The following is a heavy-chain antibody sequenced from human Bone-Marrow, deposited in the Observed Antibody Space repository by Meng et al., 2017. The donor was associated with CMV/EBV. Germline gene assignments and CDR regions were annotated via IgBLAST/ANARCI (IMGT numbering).Heavy chain of an antibody. CDR3: ARRRIAAAGQRMRRGFDP. J-gene: IGHJ5*02. Sequence: GSFSGYYWSWIRQPPGKGLEWIGEINHSGSTNYNPSLKSRVTISVDTSKNQFSLKLSSVTAADTAVYYCARRRIAAAGQRMRRGFDPWGQGTLVTVSS. D-gene: IGHD6-13*01. CDR1: GSFSGYY. V-gene: IGHV4-34*01. CDR2: INHSGST.